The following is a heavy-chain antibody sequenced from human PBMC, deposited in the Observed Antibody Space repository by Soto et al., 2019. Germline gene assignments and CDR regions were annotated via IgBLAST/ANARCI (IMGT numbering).Heavy chain of an antibody. CDR2: XXXXXXX. J-gene: IGHJ4*02. Sequence: PSETLSLTCAVYGGSFSGYYWSWIRQPPGKGXEWIGEXXXXXXXXXXXXXXSRVTISVDTSKNQFSLKLSSVTAADTAVYYCARGLGGVTAAGNSSVDFDYWGQGTLVTVSS. CDR3: ARGLGGVTAAGNSSVDFDY. V-gene: IGHV4-34*01. CDR1: GGSFSGYY. D-gene: IGHD6-13*01.